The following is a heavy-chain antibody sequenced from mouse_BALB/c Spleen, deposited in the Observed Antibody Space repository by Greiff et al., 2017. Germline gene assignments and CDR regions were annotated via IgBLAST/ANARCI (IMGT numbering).Heavy chain of an antibody. V-gene: IGHV14-3*02. CDR1: GFNIKDTY. CDR3: ARGGGLYDGYYWYFDV. D-gene: IGHD2-3*01. J-gene: IGHJ1*01. CDR2: IDPANGNT. Sequence: EVQLQQSGAELVKPGASVKLSCTASGFNIKDTYMHWVKQRPEQGLEWIGRIDPANGNTKYDPKFQGKATITADTSSNTAYLQLSSLTSEDTAVYYCARGGGLYDGYYWYFDVWGAGTTVTVSS.